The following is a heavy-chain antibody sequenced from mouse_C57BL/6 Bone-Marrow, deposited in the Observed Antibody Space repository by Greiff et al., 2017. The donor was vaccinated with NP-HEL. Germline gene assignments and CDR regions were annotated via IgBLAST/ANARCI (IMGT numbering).Heavy chain of an antibody. CDR3: ARERDYYGSSYRYFDV. Sequence: VQLQQSGAELARPGASVKLSCKASGYTFTSYGISWVKQRTGQGLEWIGEIYPRSGNTYYNEKFKGKATLTADKSSSTAYMELRSLTSEDSAVYVCARERDYYGSSYRYFDVWGTGTTVTVSS. CDR2: IYPRSGNT. D-gene: IGHD1-1*01. V-gene: IGHV1-81*01. J-gene: IGHJ1*03. CDR1: GYTFTSYG.